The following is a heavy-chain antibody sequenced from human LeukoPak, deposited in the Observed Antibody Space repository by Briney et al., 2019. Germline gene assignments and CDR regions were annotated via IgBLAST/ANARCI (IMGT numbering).Heavy chain of an antibody. V-gene: IGHV5-51*01. CDR3: ARSPILYDSTDDAFDI. Sequence: EGTLQISCQGTRSRFTIYWIGCVRQKTGKSLEWMGIIYPGDSDTRYSPPVQGQITIAADKTISTAYLQWSSLKASDVAMYYCARSPILYDSTDDAFDIWGQGTMVTVSS. J-gene: IGHJ3*02. D-gene: IGHD3-22*01. CDR2: IYPGDSDT. CDR1: RSRFTIYW.